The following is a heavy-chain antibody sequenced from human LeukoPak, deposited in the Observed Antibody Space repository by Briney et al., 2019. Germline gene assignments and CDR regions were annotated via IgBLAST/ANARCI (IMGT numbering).Heavy chain of an antibody. CDR2: INTDGSST. D-gene: IGHD5-24*01. CDR3: ARDGYNSDAFDI. CDR1: GFTFSSYW. J-gene: IGHJ3*02. V-gene: IGHV3-74*01. Sequence: GGSLSLSCAASGFTFSSYWMHWVRQAPGKGLVWVSRINTDGSSTSYADSVKGRFTISRDNAKNTLYLQMNSLRAEDTAVYYCARDGYNSDAFDIWGQGTMVTVSS.